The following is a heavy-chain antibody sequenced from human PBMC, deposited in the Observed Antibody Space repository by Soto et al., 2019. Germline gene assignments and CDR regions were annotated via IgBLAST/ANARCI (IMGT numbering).Heavy chain of an antibody. D-gene: IGHD3-10*01. CDR1: GGSISSYY. Sequence: SETLSLTCTVSGGSISSYYWSWIRQPPGKGLEWIGYIYYSGSTNYNPSLKSRVTISVDTSKNQFSLKLSSVTAADTAVYYCARANHFRGSGSLHAFDIWGQGTMVTVSS. V-gene: IGHV4-59*01. CDR2: IYYSGST. J-gene: IGHJ3*02. CDR3: ARANHFRGSGSLHAFDI.